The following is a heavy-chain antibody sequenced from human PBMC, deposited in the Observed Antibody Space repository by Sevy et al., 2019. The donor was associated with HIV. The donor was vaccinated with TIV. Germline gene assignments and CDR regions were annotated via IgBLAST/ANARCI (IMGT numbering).Heavy chain of an antibody. Sequence: GGSLRLSCAASGFTFSSYAMHWVRQAPGKGLEWVAVISYDGSNKYYADSVKGRFTIYRDNSKNTLYLQMNSLRAQDKAVYYCARTEQQLVYYYYYGMDVWGQGTTVTVSS. J-gene: IGHJ6*02. V-gene: IGHV3-30-3*01. CDR3: ARTEQQLVYYYYYGMDV. CDR2: ISYDGSNK. CDR1: GFTFSSYA. D-gene: IGHD6-13*01.